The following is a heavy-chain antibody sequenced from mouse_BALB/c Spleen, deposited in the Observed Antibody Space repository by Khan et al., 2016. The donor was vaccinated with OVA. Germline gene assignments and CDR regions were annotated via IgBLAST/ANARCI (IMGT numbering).Heavy chain of an antibody. V-gene: IGHV3-6*02. D-gene: IGHD2-14*01. J-gene: IGHJ3*01. CDR1: CYSITSGYY. Sequence: EVQLQESGPGLVKPSQSLSLTCSVTCYSITSGYYWNWIRQFPGNKLEWMGYMNYDGANTYNPPLRNRISITRDTSNNQFFLKLNSLTTEDTATYYCARAYFRYDETWFASWGHGTLVTVSA. CDR3: ARAYFRYDETWFAS. CDR2: MNYDGAN.